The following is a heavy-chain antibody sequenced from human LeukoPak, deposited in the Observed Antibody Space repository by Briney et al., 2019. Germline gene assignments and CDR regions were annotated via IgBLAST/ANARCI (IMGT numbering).Heavy chain of an antibody. CDR2: IYYSGST. CDR1: GGSISSYY. Sequence: SETLSLTCTVSGGSISSYYWSWIRQPPGKGLEWIGYIYYSGSTNYNPSLMSRVTISVDTSKNQFSLKLSSVTAADTAVYYCARGVPRWAYFDYWGQGTLVTVPS. CDR3: ARGVPRWAYFDY. D-gene: IGHD2-2*01. J-gene: IGHJ4*02. V-gene: IGHV4-59*01.